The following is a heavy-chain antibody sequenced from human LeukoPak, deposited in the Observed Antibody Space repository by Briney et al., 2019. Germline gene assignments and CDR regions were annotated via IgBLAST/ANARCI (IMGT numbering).Heavy chain of an antibody. V-gene: IGHV4-34*01. D-gene: IGHD3-10*01. CDR2: INHSGST. J-gene: IGHJ5*02. CDR1: GGSFSGYY. Sequence: SETLSLTCAVYGGSFSGYYWSWLRQPPGKGLEWIGEINHSGSTNYNPSLKSRVTISVDTSKNQFSLKLSSVTAADTAAYYCARGSRYYYGSGSSNWFDPWGQGTLVTVSS. CDR3: ARGSRYYYGSGSSNWFDP.